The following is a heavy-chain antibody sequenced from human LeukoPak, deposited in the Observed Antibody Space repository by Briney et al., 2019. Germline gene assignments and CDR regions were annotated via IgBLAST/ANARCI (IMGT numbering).Heavy chain of an antibody. CDR2: ISSSNTYI. D-gene: IGHD1-26*01. CDR3: ARDDLRIGTLMDY. CDR1: EFTFSSYS. J-gene: IGHJ4*02. Sequence: GGSLRLSCAASEFTFSSYSMNWVRQAPGKGLEWVSSISSSNTYIYYADSVKGRFTISRDNAKNSLFLRMDSLRAEDTAVYYCARDDLRIGTLMDYWGQGTLVTVSS. V-gene: IGHV3-21*01.